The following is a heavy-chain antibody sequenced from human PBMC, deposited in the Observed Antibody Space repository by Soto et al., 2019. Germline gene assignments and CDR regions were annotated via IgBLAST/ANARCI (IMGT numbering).Heavy chain of an antibody. J-gene: IGHJ4*02. CDR3: ARHADGGEAQKIDY. V-gene: IGHV4-39*01. CDR2: IYYSGST. Sequence: SETLSLTCTVSGGSISSSSYYWGWIRQPPGKGLEWIGSIYYSGSTYYNPSLKSRVTISVDTSKNQFSLKLSSVTAADTAVYYCARHADGGEAQKIDYWGQGTLVTVSS. D-gene: IGHD3-10*01. CDR1: GGSISSSSYY.